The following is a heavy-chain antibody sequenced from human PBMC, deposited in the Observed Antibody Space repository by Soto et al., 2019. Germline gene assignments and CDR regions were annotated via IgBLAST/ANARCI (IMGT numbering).Heavy chain of an antibody. Sequence: QLQLQESGSGLVKPSQTLSLTCAVSGGSISSGGYSWSWIRQPPGKGLEWIGYIYHSGSTYYNPSLKSRVTISVDRSKNQFSLKLSSVTAADTAVYYCARGNWGGNPNYYYYYGMDVWGQGTTVTVSS. CDR1: GGSISSGGYS. V-gene: IGHV4-30-2*01. J-gene: IGHJ6*02. CDR3: ARGNWGGNPNYYYYYGMDV. CDR2: IYHSGST. D-gene: IGHD7-27*01.